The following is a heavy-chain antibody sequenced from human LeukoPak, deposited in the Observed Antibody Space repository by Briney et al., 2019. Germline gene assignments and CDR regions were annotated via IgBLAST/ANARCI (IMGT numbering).Heavy chain of an antibody. D-gene: IGHD3-3*01. J-gene: IGHJ3*02. V-gene: IGHV1-18*01. CDR2: ISAYNGNT. Sequence: ASVKVSCKASGYTFTSYGISWVRQAPGQGLEWMGWISAYNGNTNYAQKLQGRVTMTTDTSTSTAYMELRSLRSDDTAVYYCARDYDFWSGYQPRAFDIWGQGTMVTVSS. CDR3: ARDYDFWSGYQPRAFDI. CDR1: GYTFTSYG.